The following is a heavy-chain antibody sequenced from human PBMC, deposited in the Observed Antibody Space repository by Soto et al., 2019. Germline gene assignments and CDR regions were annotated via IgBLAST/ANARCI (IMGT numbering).Heavy chain of an antibody. CDR3: ARQGAVTVMFYYHGMDV. Sequence: QVQLQQWGAGPLKPSETLSLTCDVYGGSFGGYFWSWIRQPPGKGLEWIGEINHGGITNYNPSLKSRITISVDTSKNQFSLKLSSVTAADAAVYYCARQGAVTVMFYYHGMDVWGQGTSVTVSS. V-gene: IGHV4-34*02. CDR1: GGSFGGYF. D-gene: IGHD2-21*02. J-gene: IGHJ6*02. CDR2: INHGGIT.